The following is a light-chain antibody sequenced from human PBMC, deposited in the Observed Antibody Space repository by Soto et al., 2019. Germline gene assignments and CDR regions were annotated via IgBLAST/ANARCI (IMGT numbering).Light chain of an antibody. CDR3: QQRSNWPVT. Sequence: EIVLTLSPATLSLSPGEGATLSCWASQSVSSYLAWYQQKPGQTPRLLIYDASNRATGIPARFSGSGSGTDFTLTISSLEPEDFAVYYGQQRSNWPVTFGLGTKVDIK. CDR2: DAS. V-gene: IGKV3-11*01. J-gene: IGKJ1*01. CDR1: QSVSSY.